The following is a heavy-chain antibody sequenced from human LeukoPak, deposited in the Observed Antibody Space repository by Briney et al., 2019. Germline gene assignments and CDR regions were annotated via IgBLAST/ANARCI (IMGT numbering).Heavy chain of an antibody. V-gene: IGHV3-23*01. CDR2: ISGSGDNT. Sequence: GSLRHPRAASGFTVNSIYITWVRQTPGKGLEWVSAISGSGDNTYYADSVKGRFTISRDNSKNTLYMEMNRLRAEDTAVYYCAKGGRGRIATRPDYWGQGTLVTVSS. J-gene: IGHJ4*02. CDR1: GFTVNSIY. CDR3: AKGGRGRIATRPDY. D-gene: IGHD6-6*01.